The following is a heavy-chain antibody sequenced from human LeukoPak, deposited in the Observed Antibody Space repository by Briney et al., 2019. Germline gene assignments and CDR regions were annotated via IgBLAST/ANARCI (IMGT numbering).Heavy chain of an antibody. Sequence: GGSLRLSCAASGFTFSSYAMSWVRQAPGKGLEWVSAISGSGGSTYYADSVKGRFTISRDNSKNTLYLQMNSLRAEDTAVYYCARGALALWSGYYAPDYWGQGILVTVSS. CDR3: ARGALALWSGYYAPDY. V-gene: IGHV3-23*01. D-gene: IGHD3-3*01. CDR1: GFTFSSYA. J-gene: IGHJ4*02. CDR2: ISGSGGST.